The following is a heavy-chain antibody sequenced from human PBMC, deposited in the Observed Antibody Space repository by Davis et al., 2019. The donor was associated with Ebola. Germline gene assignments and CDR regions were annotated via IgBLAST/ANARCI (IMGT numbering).Heavy chain of an antibody. V-gene: IGHV4-38-2*02. J-gene: IGHJ4*02. Sequence: PSETLSLTCTVSGGSISSYYWGWIRQPPGKGLEWIGSIYHSGSTQYNPSLKSRVTISVDTSKNQLSLKLRSVTAADTAVYYCARGWPRAGYFDYWGQGTLVTVSS. CDR3: ARGWPRAGYFDY. CDR2: IYHSGST. CDR1: GGSISSYY. D-gene: IGHD2-15*01.